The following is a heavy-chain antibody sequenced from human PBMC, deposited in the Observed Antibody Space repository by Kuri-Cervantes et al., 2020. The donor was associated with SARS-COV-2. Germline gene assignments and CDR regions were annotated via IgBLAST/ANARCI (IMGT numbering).Heavy chain of an antibody. J-gene: IGHJ5*02. CDR2: IGTAGDT. Sequence: GESLKISCAASGFTFSSYDMHWVRQATGKGLEWVSAIGTAGDTYYPGSVKGRFTISRDNFKNTLYLQMSSLRAEDTAVYYCARGRGPGDFWSGLNWFDPWGQGTLVTVSS. D-gene: IGHD3-3*01. V-gene: IGHV3-13*04. CDR1: GFTFSSYD. CDR3: ARGRGPGDFWSGLNWFDP.